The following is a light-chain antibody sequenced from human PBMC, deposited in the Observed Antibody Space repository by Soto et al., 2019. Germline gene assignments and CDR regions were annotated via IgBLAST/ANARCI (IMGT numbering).Light chain of an antibody. CDR1: QGVSRK. CDR3: QQYGGFPIT. V-gene: IGKV3-15*01. CDR2: GAS. J-gene: IGKJ5*01. Sequence: DIVMTQSPATLSVAPGERVTFSCRASQGVSRKLAWYQHKPGQAPRLLISGASTGATGIPARFSGSGSGTEFTLTISSLQSEDFAVYFCQQYGGFPITFGQGTRLENK.